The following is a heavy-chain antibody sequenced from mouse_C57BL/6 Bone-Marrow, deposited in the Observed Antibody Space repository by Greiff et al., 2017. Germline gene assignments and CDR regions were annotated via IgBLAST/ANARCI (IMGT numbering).Heavy chain of an antibody. D-gene: IGHD1-1*01. Sequence: EVQLQQSGPELVKPGASVKISCKASGYTFTDYYMNWVKQSHGKSLEWIGDINPNNGGTSYKQKFKGKATLTVDKSSSTAYMELRSLTSEDSAVYYCAREDYGSSFDYWGKGTTLTVSS. CDR1: GYTFTDYY. J-gene: IGHJ2*01. CDR2: INPNNGGT. CDR3: AREDYGSSFDY. V-gene: IGHV1-26*01.